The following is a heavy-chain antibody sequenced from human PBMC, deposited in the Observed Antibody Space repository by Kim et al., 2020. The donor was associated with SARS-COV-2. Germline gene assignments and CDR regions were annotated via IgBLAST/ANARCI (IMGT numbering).Heavy chain of an antibody. CDR3: AKGATRGGNWFDP. CDR2: ISYDGSNK. D-gene: IGHD2-15*01. V-gene: IGHV3-30*18. J-gene: IGHJ5*02. Sequence: GGSLRLSCAASGFTFSSYGMHWVRQAPGKGLEWVAVISYDGSNKYYAHSVKGRFTISRDNSKNTLYLQMNSLRAEDTAVYYCAKGATRGGNWFDPWGQGTLVTVSS. CDR1: GFTFSSYG.